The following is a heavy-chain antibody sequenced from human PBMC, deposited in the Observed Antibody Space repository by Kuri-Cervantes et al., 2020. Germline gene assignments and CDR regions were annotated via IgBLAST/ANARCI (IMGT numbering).Heavy chain of an antibody. CDR3: ARVDFANDAFDI. V-gene: IGHV3-48*03. Sequence: GGSLRLSCAASGFTFSSYEMNWVRQAPGKGLEWVSYISSSGSTIYYADSVKGRFTIARDNAKNSLYLQMNSLRAEDTAVYFCARVDFANDAFDIWGQGTMVTVSS. J-gene: IGHJ3*02. D-gene: IGHD2-2*03. CDR2: ISSSGSTI. CDR1: GFTFSSYE.